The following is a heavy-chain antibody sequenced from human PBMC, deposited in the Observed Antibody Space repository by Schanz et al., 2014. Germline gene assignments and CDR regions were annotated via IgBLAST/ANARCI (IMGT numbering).Heavy chain of an antibody. CDR3: ARSTYDFWSAFDY. V-gene: IGHV4-59*08. J-gene: IGHJ4*02. CDR1: GDSIGTYQ. D-gene: IGHD3-3*01. Sequence: QVQLQESGPGLVKPSETLSLTCTVSGDSIGTYQWSWIRQPPGKGLEWIGYVYHSGVTTYKSSLKSRVSITVDTIKTQFSLNLTSVSAADTAVYYCARSTYDFWSAFDYWGQGILVAVSS. CDR2: VYHSGVT.